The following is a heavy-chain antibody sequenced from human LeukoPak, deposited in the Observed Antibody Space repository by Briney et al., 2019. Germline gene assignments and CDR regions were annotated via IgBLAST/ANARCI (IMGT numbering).Heavy chain of an antibody. Sequence: GGSLRLSCAASGFTFSSYAMSWVRQAPGKGLEWVSAIGGSGGSTYYADSVKGRFTISRDNSKNTLHLQMNSLRAEDTAVYYCAKVGHSSSLDYWGQGTLVTVSS. CDR3: AKVGHSSSLDY. J-gene: IGHJ4*02. D-gene: IGHD6-13*01. V-gene: IGHV3-23*01. CDR1: GFTFSSYA. CDR2: IGGSGGST.